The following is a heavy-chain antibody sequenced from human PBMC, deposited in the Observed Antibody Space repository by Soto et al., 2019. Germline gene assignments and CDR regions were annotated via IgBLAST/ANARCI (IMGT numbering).Heavy chain of an antibody. CDR2: IWYDESNK. Sequence: QVQLVESGGGVVRPGRSLRLSCAASGFAFNRFGVHWVRQAPGKGLEWVAVIWYDESNKFYADSVKGRFSISGDNSKNTLDLQINSLTAEYTAVYYCVREDGLAAAGPYYYSAMDVWGQGTTVSVSS. D-gene: IGHD6-13*01. V-gene: IGHV3-33*01. CDR1: GFAFNRFG. J-gene: IGHJ6*02. CDR3: VREDGLAAAGPYYYSAMDV.